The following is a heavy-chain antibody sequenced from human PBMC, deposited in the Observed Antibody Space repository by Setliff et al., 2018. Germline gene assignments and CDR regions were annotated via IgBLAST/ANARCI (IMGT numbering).Heavy chain of an antibody. CDR1: GFTFSKAW. V-gene: IGHV3-15*05. CDR3: TSTTLDF. CDR2: IKSKTDGGTT. Sequence: GSLRLSCAASGFTFSKAWMSWVRQAPGKGLEWVGRIKSKTDGGTTDYAAPVKGRFTISRDDSKNTLYLHMNSLRSEDTAMYYCTSTTLDFWGPGTLVTVSS. J-gene: IGHJ4*02. D-gene: IGHD1-1*01.